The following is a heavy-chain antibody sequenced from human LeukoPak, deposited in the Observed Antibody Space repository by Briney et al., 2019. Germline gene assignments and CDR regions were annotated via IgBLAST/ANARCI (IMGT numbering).Heavy chain of an antibody. CDR3: ARDSAWEYYDFWSGYSANDAFDI. D-gene: IGHD3-3*01. V-gene: IGHV3-23*01. J-gene: IGHJ3*02. CDR2: ISGSGDST. CDR1: GFTFSSDA. Sequence: GGSLRLSCAASGFTFSSDAMSWVRQAPGKGLEWVSAISGSGDSTYYADSVKGRFTISRDNAKNSLYLQMNSLRAEDTAVYYCARDSAWEYYDFWSGYSANDAFDIWGQGTMVTVSS.